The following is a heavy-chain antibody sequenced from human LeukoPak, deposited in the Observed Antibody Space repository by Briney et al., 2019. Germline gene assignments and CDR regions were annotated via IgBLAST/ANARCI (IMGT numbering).Heavy chain of an antibody. CDR3: ARDRGRTYCGGDCYSLDY. Sequence: GESLRLSCAASGFTVSSNYMTWVRQAPGKGLDWVSVIYSGGAIYYADSVRGRFTISRDNSKNTLYLQMNSLRAEDTAVYYCARDRGRTYCGGDCYSLDYWGQGTLVTVSS. D-gene: IGHD2-21*02. CDR2: IYSGGAI. V-gene: IGHV3-66*01. J-gene: IGHJ4*02. CDR1: GFTVSSNY.